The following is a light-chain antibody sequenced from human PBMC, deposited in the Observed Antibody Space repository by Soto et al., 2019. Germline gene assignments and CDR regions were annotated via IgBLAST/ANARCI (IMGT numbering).Light chain of an antibody. CDR3: SSSSTSSTLVV. V-gene: IGLV2-14*03. CDR1: SSDVGTYNF. CDR2: DVS. J-gene: IGLJ2*01. Sequence: QSALTQPASVSGSPGQSITISCTGTSSDVGTYNFVSWYQQHPGKAPKLMIYDVSIRPSGVSNRFSGSKSGNTASLTISVLQAEDEADYYCSSSSTSSTLVVFGGGTKLTVL.